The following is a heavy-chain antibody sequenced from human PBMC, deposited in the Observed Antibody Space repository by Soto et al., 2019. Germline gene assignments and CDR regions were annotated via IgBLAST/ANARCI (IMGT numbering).Heavy chain of an antibody. J-gene: IGHJ4*02. Sequence: EVQLVESGGGLVQPGGSLKLSCAASGFTFSGSAMHWVRQASGKGLEWVGRIRSKVNNYATAYAASVKGRFTISRDDSQSTAYLQMNSLKTEDTAVYYCTRHVSDFWGQGTLVTVSS. V-gene: IGHV3-73*01. D-gene: IGHD3-3*01. CDR3: TRHVSDF. CDR1: GFTFSGSA. CDR2: IRSKVNNYAT.